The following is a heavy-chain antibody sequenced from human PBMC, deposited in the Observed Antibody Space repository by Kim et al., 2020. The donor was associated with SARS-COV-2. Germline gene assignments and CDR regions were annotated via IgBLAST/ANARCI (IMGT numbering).Heavy chain of an antibody. V-gene: IGHV3-7*01. CDR3: ASDIDQRGYERNEY. J-gene: IGHJ4*02. D-gene: IGHD5-12*01. Sequence: GGSLRLSCAASGFTFRSSWMTWFRQAPGKGLEWVANINRDGSKENYVDSVKGRFTISRDNAKSSVFVQLYHLRAEDKAAFYCASDIDQRGYERNEYWGQ. CDR1: GFTFRSSW. CDR2: INRDGSKE.